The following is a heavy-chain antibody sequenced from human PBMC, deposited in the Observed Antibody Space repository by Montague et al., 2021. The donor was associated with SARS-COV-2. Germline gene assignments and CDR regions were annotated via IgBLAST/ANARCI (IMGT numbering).Heavy chain of an antibody. Sequence: SETLSLTCAVYGGSFSGYYWSWIRQPPGKGLEWIGEINHSGSTNYNPSLKSRVTISVDTSKNQFSLKLSSVTAADTAVYYCARGSGCSGGSCYCEWGPDYYYGMDVWGQGTTVTVSS. CDR3: ARGSGCSGGSCYCEWGPDYYYGMDV. J-gene: IGHJ6*02. CDR1: GGSFSGYY. D-gene: IGHD2-15*01. V-gene: IGHV4-34*01. CDR2: INHSGST.